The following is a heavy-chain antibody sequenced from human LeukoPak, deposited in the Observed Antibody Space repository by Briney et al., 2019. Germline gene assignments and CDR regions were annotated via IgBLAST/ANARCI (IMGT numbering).Heavy chain of an antibody. CDR3: ARGGSSGYDPFDY. D-gene: IGHD5-12*01. CDR2: IFYSGST. J-gene: IGHJ4*02. Sequence: PSEIMSLTCTVSGGSISSYYWSWIRQPPGKGLEWIAYIFYSGSTNYNPSLKSRVTISVDTSKNQFSLKLSSVTAADTAVYYCARGGSSGYDPFDYWGQGTLVTVSS. V-gene: IGHV4-59*01. CDR1: GGSISSYY.